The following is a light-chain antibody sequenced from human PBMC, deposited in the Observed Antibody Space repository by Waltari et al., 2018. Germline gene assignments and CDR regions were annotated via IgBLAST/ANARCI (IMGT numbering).Light chain of an antibody. CDR2: GKN. V-gene: IGLV3-19*01. CDR3: NSRDSSGNHLVV. CDR1: SLRSYY. Sequence: SSELTQDPAVSVALGQTVRITCQGDSLRSYYASRYQQKPGQAPVLGIYGKNNRPAGIPDRFSGSSSGNTASLTITGAQAEDEADYYCNSRDSSGNHLVVFGGGTKLTVL. J-gene: IGLJ2*01.